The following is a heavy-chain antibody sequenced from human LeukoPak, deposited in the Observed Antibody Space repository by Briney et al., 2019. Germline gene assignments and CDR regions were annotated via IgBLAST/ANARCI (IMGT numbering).Heavy chain of an antibody. CDR3: ARAGESPITMVRGVVYYYGMDV. CDR1: GGTFSSYA. V-gene: IGHV1-69*13. Sequence: SVKVSCKASGGTFSSYAISWVRQTPGQGLEWMGGIIPIFGTANYAQKFQGRVTITADESTSTAYMELSSLRSEDTAVYYCARAGESPITMVRGVVYYYGMDVWGKGTTVTVSS. CDR2: IIPIFGTA. D-gene: IGHD3-10*01. J-gene: IGHJ6*04.